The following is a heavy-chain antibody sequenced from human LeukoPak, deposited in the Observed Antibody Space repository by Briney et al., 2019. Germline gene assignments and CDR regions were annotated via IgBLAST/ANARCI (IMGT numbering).Heavy chain of an antibody. V-gene: IGHV1-24*01. Sequence: ASVKVSCKVSGDTLSEFSMQWVRQAPGKGLEWMGVFASGSETIYAQKFQGRLSMTEDTSRDTACMELNSLRSEDTAVYFCAVWGYRSESTTRYARFDYWGQGSLVTVSS. CDR2: FASGSET. CDR1: GDTLSEFS. CDR3: AVWGYRSESTTRYARFDY. J-gene: IGHJ4*02. D-gene: IGHD2/OR15-2a*01.